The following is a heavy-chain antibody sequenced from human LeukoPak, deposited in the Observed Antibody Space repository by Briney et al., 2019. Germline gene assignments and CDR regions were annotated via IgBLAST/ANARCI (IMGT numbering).Heavy chain of an antibody. V-gene: IGHV4-39*01. CDR2: IYYSGST. J-gene: IGHJ4*02. Sequence: SGTLSLTCTVSGGSISSSGYYWGCIRQPPGKGLEWIGSIYYSGSTYYNPSLKSRVTISVDRSKNQFSLKLSSVTAADTAVYYCARGATMIVVVNYFDSWGQGTLVTVSS. CDR1: GGSISSSGYY. CDR3: ARGATMIVVVNYFDS. D-gene: IGHD3-22*01.